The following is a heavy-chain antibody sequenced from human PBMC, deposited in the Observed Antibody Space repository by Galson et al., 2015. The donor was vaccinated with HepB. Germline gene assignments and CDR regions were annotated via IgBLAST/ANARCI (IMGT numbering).Heavy chain of an antibody. Sequence: SLRLSCAASGFTFSSYSMNWVRQAPGKGLEWVSSISSSSSYIYYADSVKGRLTISRDNAKNSLYLQMNSLRAEDTAVYYCASYAGYYYGSGSYTWGQGTLVTVSS. J-gene: IGHJ5*02. CDR2: ISSSSSYI. V-gene: IGHV3-21*01. CDR3: ASYAGYYYGSGSYT. D-gene: IGHD3-10*01. CDR1: GFTFSSYS.